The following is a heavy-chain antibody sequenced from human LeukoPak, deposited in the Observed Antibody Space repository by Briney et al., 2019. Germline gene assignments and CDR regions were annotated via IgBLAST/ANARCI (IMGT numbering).Heavy chain of an antibody. CDR2: INPGGGST. CDR1: GYTFTSYY. J-gene: IGHJ4*02. V-gene: IGHV1-46*01. D-gene: IGHD3-3*01. CDR3: ARGPLTIFGVVTRALFDY. Sequence: GASVKVSCKASGYTFTSYYMHWVRQAPGQGLEWMGIINPGGGSTSYAQKFQGRVTMTRDTSTSTVYMELSSLRSEDTAVYYCARGPLTIFGVVTRALFDYWGQGTLVTVSS.